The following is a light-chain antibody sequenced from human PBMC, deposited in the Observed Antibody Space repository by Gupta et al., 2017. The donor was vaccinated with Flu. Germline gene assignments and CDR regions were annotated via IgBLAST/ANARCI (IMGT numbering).Light chain of an antibody. V-gene: IGKV1-5*03. CDR2: MAS. J-gene: IGKJ2*01. CDR3: QQYDTYLGT. Sequence: PSTRSASVGDRVTITCRASQSIRNWLAWYQQKPGKAPNLLIYMASSLESGVPSRFSGSGSGTEFTLTISSLQPDDFATYYCQQYDTYLGTFGQGTKLEIK. CDR1: QSIRNW.